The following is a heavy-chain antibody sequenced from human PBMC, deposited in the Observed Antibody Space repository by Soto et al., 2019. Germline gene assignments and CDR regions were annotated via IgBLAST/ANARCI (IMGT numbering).Heavy chain of an antibody. J-gene: IGHJ4*02. D-gene: IGHD3-22*01. CDR3: ALRSMAVVPEY. CDR1: GCYMNIYY. Sequence: AETLSLTCTVSGCYMNIYYWTWIRQPPGKGLEWIGYVRDTGSTNYNPSLKSRVAISIDTSRNQFSLSLSSMTAADTAVYYCALRSMAVVPEYWGQGTLVTVSS. CDR2: VRDTGST. V-gene: IGHV4-59*01.